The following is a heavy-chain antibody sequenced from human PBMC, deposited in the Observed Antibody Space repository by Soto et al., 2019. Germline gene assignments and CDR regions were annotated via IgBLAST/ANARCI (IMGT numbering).Heavy chain of an antibody. J-gene: IGHJ6*02. Sequence: GGSLRLSCTASGFTFSDFHMYWVRQAPGKGLEWVAVIWYDGSNKYYADPVKGRFTISRDNSKNTLYLQMNSLRAEDTAVYYCARDLWGVPPDIVVVPAAPTYYYYYGMDVWGQGTTVTVSS. D-gene: IGHD2-2*01. CDR2: IWYDGSNK. CDR3: ARDLWGVPPDIVVVPAAPTYYYYYGMDV. V-gene: IGHV3-33*08. CDR1: GFTFSDFH.